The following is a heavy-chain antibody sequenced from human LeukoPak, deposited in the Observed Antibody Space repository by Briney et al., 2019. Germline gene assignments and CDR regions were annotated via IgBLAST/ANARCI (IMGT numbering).Heavy chain of an antibody. CDR3: ARGRKTGTRVAVDI. J-gene: IGHJ3*02. Sequence: GASVKVSCRASGYTFTSYDINWVRQATGQGPEWMGWMGPNNGNTGYAQKFQGRVTMTRNTSISTAYMELSSLRSEDTAVYYCARGRKTGTRVAVDIWGQGTMVNVSS. CDR2: MGPNNGNT. V-gene: IGHV1-8*01. CDR1: GYTFTSYD.